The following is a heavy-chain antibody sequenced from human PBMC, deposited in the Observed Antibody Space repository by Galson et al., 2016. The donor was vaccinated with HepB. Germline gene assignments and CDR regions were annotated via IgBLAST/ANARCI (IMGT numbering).Heavy chain of an antibody. CDR1: GYPFTGYY. CDR3: ARVPYYYHGGSHFYPSAFDI. CDR2: INPNSGVT. D-gene: IGHD3-10*01. J-gene: IGHJ3*02. V-gene: IGHV1-2*02. Sequence: VKVSCKASGYPFTGYYMHWVRQAPGQGLEWMGWINPNSGVTNYAQKFQGRVTMTGDTSISTAYMELSRLRSDDTAFYYCARVPYYYHGGSHFYPSAFDIWGQGTMVTVSS.